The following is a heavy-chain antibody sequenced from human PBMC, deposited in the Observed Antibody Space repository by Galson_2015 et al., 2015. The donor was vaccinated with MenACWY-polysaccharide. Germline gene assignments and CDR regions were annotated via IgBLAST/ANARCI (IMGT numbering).Heavy chain of an antibody. CDR3: ARARSCGGYFAFDS. CDR2: IKQSGSEK. J-gene: IGHJ3*01. Sequence: SLRLSCAASGFPFSDSWMTWIRQAPGKGLEWVATIKQSGSEKYYVDSVEGRFTVSRDNAKNSLYLQMNSLRAEDTAVYYCARARSCGGYFAFDSWGQGTMVTVSS. D-gene: IGHD2-21*01. CDR1: GFPFSDSW. V-gene: IGHV3-7*01.